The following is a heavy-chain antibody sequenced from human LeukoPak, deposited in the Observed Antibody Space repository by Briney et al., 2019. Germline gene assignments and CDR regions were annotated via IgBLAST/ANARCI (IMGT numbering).Heavy chain of an antibody. J-gene: IGHJ4*02. CDR3: AKDLGRATTY. CDR1: GFTFSSSA. CDR2: ISGSDSST. V-gene: IGHV3-23*01. Sequence: GGSLRLSCAASGFTFSSSAMSWVRQAPGKGLEWVSTISGSDSSTHYADSVKGRFTISRDNSKNTLYLQMNSLRAEDTAVYYCAKDLGRATTYWGQGTLVTVSS. D-gene: IGHD1-26*01.